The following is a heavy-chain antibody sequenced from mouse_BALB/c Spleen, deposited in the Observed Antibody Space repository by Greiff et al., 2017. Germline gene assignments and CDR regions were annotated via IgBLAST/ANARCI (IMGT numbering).Heavy chain of an antibody. CDR3: ARNSNWDYAMDY. D-gene: IGHD4-1*01. V-gene: IGHV5-17*02. CDR1: GFTFSSFG. CDR2: ISSGSSTI. Sequence: EVKLEESGGGLVQPGGSRKLSCAASGFTFSSFGMHWVRQAPEKGLEWVAYISSGSSTIYYADTVKGRFTISRDNPKNTLFLQMTSLRSEDTAMYYCARNSNWDYAMDYWGQGTSVTVSS. J-gene: IGHJ4*01.